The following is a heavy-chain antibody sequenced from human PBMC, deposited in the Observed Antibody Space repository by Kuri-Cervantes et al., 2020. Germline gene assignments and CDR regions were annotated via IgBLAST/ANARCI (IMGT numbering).Heavy chain of an antibody. J-gene: IGHJ4*02. CDR3: AREGVAAAGTGFRYFDY. Sequence: GSLRLSCAVYGGSFSGYYWSWIRQPPGKGLEWIGEINHSGSTNYNPSLKSRVTISVDTSKNQFSLKLSSVTAADTAVYYCAREGVAAAGTGFRYFDYWGQGTLVTVSS. CDR1: GGSFSGYY. V-gene: IGHV4-34*01. D-gene: IGHD6-13*01. CDR2: INHSGST.